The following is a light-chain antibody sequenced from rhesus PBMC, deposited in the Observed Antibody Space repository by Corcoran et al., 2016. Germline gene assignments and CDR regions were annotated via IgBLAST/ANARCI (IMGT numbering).Light chain of an antibody. V-gene: IGKV1-74*01. CDR2: KAS. CDR3: QHGYGTPLT. J-gene: IGKJ4*01. Sequence: DIQMTQSPSSLSASVGDRVTITCRASENVNNYLNWYKQKPGKAPKLLIYKASTLQSGVPSRFSGSGSGTDYTFPISSLQPEDVATYYCQHGYGTPLTFGGGTKVELK. CDR1: ENVNNY.